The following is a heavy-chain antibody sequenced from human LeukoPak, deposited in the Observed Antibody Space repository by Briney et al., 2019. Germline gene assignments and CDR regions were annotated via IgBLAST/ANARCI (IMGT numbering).Heavy chain of an antibody. J-gene: IGHJ4*02. CDR3: ARARSDLFDY. Sequence: SETLSLTCTVSGGSISGYYWSWMRQPPGKGLEWIGYIYYSGSTNYNPSLKNRVTISVDTSKNQCSLKLSSVTAADTAIYYCARARSDLFDYWGQGTLVTVSS. CDR1: GGSISGYY. V-gene: IGHV4-59*01. CDR2: IYYSGST. D-gene: IGHD3/OR15-3a*01.